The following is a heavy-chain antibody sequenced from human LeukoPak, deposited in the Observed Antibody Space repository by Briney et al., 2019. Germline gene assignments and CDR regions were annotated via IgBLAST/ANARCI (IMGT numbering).Heavy chain of an antibody. D-gene: IGHD1-26*01. CDR3: ASLVGATDIDAFDV. Sequence: PSETLSLTCAVSGGSISGYYWSWIRQPPGKGLEWIGYIYYSGSTNYNPSLKSRVTISVDTSKNQFSLKLSSVTAADTAVYYCASLVGATDIDAFDVWGQGTMVTVSS. J-gene: IGHJ3*01. V-gene: IGHV4-59*12. CDR1: GGSISGYY. CDR2: IYYSGST.